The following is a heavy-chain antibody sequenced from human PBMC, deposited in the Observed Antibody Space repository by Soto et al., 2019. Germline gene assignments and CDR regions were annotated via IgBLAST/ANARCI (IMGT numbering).Heavy chain of an antibody. D-gene: IGHD2-15*01. CDR1: GGSFSGYY. CDR3: ARGDQRWGYCSGGSCYYGYYYYYMDV. J-gene: IGHJ6*03. CDR2: INHSGST. Sequence: SETLSLTCAVYGGSFSGYYWSWIRQPPGKGQEWIGEINHSGSTNYNPSLKSRVTISVDTSKNQFSLKLSSVTAADTAVYYCARGDQRWGYCSGGSCYYGYYYYYMDVWGKGTTVTVSS. V-gene: IGHV4-34*01.